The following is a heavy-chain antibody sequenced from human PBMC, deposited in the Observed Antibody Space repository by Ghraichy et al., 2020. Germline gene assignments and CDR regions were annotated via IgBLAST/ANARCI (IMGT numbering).Heavy chain of an antibody. CDR1: GYTFTSYG. CDR3: ARSSSGWYYFDY. V-gene: IGHV1-18*04. CDR2: ISAYNGNT. J-gene: IGHJ4*02. D-gene: IGHD6-19*01. Sequence: ASVKVSCKASGYTFTSYGISWVRQAPGQGLEWMGWISAYNGNTNYALKLQGRVTMTTDTSTSTAYMELRSLRSDDTAVYYCARSSSGWYYFDYWGQGTLVTVSS.